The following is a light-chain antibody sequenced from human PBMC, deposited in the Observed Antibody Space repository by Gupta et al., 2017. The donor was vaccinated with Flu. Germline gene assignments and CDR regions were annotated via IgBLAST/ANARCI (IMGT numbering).Light chain of an antibody. CDR2: RNN. J-gene: IGLJ2*01. Sequence: QSVLTQPPSASGTPGQRASLSCSGSSSNVGSNSVHWYQQLPGTAPKLLIFRNNQRPSGVPDRFSGSKSGASASLAISGLRSDDEADYYCASWNDSLSAVVFGGGTKLTVL. CDR1: SSNVGSNS. CDR3: ASWNDSLSAVV. V-gene: IGLV1-47*01.